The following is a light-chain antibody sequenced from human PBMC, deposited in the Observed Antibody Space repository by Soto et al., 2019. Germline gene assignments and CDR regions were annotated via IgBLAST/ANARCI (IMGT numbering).Light chain of an antibody. CDR3: QQYNTHSRA. CDR2: KAS. J-gene: IGKJ1*01. CDR1: QSISTY. V-gene: IGKV1-5*03. Sequence: DIQMTQSPSTLSASVGDRVTITCRASQSISTYLAWYQQKPGKAPKLLIYKASSLESGVPSRFSGSGSGTEFTLTISSLQPDDFATYYCQQYNTHSRAFRQGTKVEIK.